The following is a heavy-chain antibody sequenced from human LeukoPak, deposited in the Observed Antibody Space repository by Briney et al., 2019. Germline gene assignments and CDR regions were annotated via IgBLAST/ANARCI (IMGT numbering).Heavy chain of an antibody. CDR3: ARADTYGGPDWFDP. J-gene: IGHJ5*02. CDR1: GYTFTKNN. D-gene: IGHD4/OR15-4a*01. Sequence: ASVKVSCKASGYTFTKNNINWVRQATGQGLERMGWVNPNNGNTVYAQKFQGRVAFTSDISIDTVYMELSSLRSEDTAVYYYARADTYGGPDWFDPWGQGTPVIVSS. V-gene: IGHV1-8*01. CDR2: VNPNNGNT.